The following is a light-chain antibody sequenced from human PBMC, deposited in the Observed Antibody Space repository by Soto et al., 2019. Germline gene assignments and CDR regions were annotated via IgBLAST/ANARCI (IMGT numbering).Light chain of an antibody. CDR2: GAS. Sequence: EIVLTQSPGTLSLSPGERATLSCRASQSVSSNYLAWYQQKPGQAPRLLIYGASSRATGIPDRFSGSGSGKDFTLTISRLGPEDFAVYYCQHYVSSPWTFGQGTKVEIK. CDR1: QSVSSNY. CDR3: QHYVSSPWT. V-gene: IGKV3-20*01. J-gene: IGKJ1*01.